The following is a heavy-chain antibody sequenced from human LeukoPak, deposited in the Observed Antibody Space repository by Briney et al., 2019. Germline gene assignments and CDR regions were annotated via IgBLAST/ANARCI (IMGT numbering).Heavy chain of an antibody. J-gene: IGHJ4*02. V-gene: IGHV4-61*01. CDR1: GYSVSSGYY. D-gene: IGHD3-3*01. CDR3: ARNYDFWSGYLDY. Sequence: SETLSLTCTVSGYSVSSGYYWGWIRQPPGKGLGWIGYIHYSGSTNNNPSLKSRVTISVDTSKNQFSLKLTSVTAADTAVYYCARNYDFWSGYLDYWGQGTLVTVSS. CDR2: IHYSGST.